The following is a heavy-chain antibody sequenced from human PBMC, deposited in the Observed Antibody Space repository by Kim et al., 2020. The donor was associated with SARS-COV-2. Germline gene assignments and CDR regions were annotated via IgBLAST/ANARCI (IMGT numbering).Heavy chain of an antibody. CDR2: VHPSGTP. CDR3: ARAPANSGGSSPYRRFDP. V-gene: IGHV4-38-2*02. J-gene: IGHJ5*02. Sequence: SETLSLTCTVSGYSISSGYYWGWIRQPPGKGLEWIGSVHPSGTPYYNPSLKSRLTISVDTSKNQFSLKLDSVTAADTAIYYCARAPANSGGSSPYRRFDP. CDR1: GYSISSGYY. D-gene: IGHD3-10*01.